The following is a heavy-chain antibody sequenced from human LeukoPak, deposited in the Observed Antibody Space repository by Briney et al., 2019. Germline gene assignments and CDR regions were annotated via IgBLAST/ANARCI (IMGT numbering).Heavy chain of an antibody. D-gene: IGHD2-2*01. CDR2: ISWNSGSI. Sequence: PGRSLRLSCAASGFTFDDYAMHWVRQAPGKGLEWVSGISWNSGSISYAASVKGRFTISRDNAKNSLYLQMNSLRAEDPALYSCAKDQYQLLRGAFDIWGKGTMVTVSS. J-gene: IGHJ3*02. CDR3: AKDQYQLLRGAFDI. V-gene: IGHV3-9*01. CDR1: GFTFDDYA.